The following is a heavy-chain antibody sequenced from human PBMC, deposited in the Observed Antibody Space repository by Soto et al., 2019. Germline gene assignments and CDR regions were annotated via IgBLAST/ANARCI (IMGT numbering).Heavy chain of an antibody. J-gene: IGHJ6*02. CDR3: AADSHYDFWSGYLGYYYYGMDV. D-gene: IGHD3-3*01. V-gene: IGHV1-58*01. CDR2: IVVGSGNT. CDR1: GFTFTSSA. Sequence: SVKVSCKASGFTFTSSAVQWVRQARGQRLEWIGWIVVGSGNTNYAQKFQERVTITRDMSTSTAYMELSSLRSEDTAVYYCAADSHYDFWSGYLGYYYYGMDVWGQGTTVTVSS.